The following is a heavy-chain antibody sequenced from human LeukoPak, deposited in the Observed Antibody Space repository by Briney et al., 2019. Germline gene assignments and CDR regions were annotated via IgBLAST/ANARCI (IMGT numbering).Heavy chain of an antibody. CDR3: ARLHDIFPYY. CDR2: IYPDDSDT. V-gene: IGHV5-51*01. D-gene: IGHD3-9*01. CDR1: GYSFTNYW. J-gene: IGHJ4*02. Sequence: GESLKISGKGSGYSFTNYWIAWGRQMPGKGLEWMGIIYPDDSDTTYSPSFQGQVTISADKPISTTYLQWSSLKASDTAMYYCARLHDIFPYYWGQGTLVTVSS.